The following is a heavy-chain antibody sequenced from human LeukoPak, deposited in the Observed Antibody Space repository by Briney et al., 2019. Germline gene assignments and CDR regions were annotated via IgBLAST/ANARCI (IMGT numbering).Heavy chain of an antibody. Sequence: PGGSLRLSCAASGFTVSSNYMSWVRQAPGKGLEWVSVIYSGGSTYYADSVKGRATISRDNSKNTLYLQMNSLRAEDTAVYYCARVSPIVIVPAALDYWGQGTLVTVSS. CDR3: ARVSPIVIVPAALDY. J-gene: IGHJ4*02. CDR2: IYSGGST. V-gene: IGHV3-53*01. D-gene: IGHD2-2*01. CDR1: GFTVSSNY.